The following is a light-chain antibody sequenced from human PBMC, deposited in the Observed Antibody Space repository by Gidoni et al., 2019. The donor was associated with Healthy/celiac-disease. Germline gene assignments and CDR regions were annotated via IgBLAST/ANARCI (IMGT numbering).Light chain of an antibody. V-gene: IGKV3-11*01. CDR3: QQRSNWPMYT. Sequence: EIVLPQSPATLSLSPGGSATLSCRASPSVSSYLAWYQQKPGQAPRLLIYDASNRATGIPARFSGSGSGTDFTLTISSLEPEDFAVYYCQQRSNWPMYTFGQGTKLEIK. J-gene: IGKJ2*01. CDR1: PSVSSY. CDR2: DAS.